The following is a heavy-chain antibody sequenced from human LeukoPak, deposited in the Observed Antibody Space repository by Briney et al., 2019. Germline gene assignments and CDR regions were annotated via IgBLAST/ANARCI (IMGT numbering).Heavy chain of an antibody. CDR2: IYYSGST. V-gene: IGHV4-59*01. D-gene: IGHD5-18*01. Sequence: SETLSLTCAVYGGSFSGYYWSWIRQPPGKGLEWIGYIYYSGSTNYNPSLKSRVTMSVDTSKNQFSLKLSSVTAADTAVYYCAREGRGYSYGYNSFDIWGQGTMVTVSS. CDR3: AREGRGYSYGYNSFDI. J-gene: IGHJ3*02. CDR1: GGSFSGYY.